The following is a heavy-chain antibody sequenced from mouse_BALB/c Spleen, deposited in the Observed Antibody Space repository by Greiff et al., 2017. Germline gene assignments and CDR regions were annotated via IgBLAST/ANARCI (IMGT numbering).Heavy chain of an antibody. J-gene: IGHJ2*01. CDR2: ISYSGST. V-gene: IGHV3-8*02. D-gene: IGHD4-1*01. CDR3: ARYGANWDYFDY. Sequence: VQLQQSGPSLVKPSQTLSLTCSVTGDSITSGYWNWIRKFPGNKLEYMGYISYSGSTYYNPSLKSRISITRDTSKNQYYLQLNSVTTEDTATYYCARYGANWDYFDYWGQGTTLTVSS. CDR1: GDSITSGY.